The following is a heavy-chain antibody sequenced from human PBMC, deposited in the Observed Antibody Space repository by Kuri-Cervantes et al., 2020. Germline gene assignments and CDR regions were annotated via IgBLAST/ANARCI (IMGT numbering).Heavy chain of an antibody. D-gene: IGHD2-15*01. Sequence: ASVKVSCKASGYTFTGYYMHWVRQAPGQGLEWMGWINPNSGGTNYAQKLQGRVTMTRDTSISTAYMELSRLRSDDTAVYYCARDGRSGGSYINWFDPWGQGTLVTVSS. J-gene: IGHJ5*02. CDR2: INPNSGGT. CDR3: ARDGRSGGSYINWFDP. CDR1: GYTFTGYY. V-gene: IGHV1-2*02.